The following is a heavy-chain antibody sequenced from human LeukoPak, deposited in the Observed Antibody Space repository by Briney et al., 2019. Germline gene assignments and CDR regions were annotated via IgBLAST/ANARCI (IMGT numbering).Heavy chain of an antibody. V-gene: IGHV3-7*01. J-gene: IGHJ4*02. CDR1: GFTFSSYW. CDR3: ARDRTHYDFWSGYEPLPYYFDY. CDR2: IKQDGSEK. Sequence: GGSLRLSCAASGFTFSSYWMSWVRQAPGKGLEWVANIKQDGSEKYYVDSVKGRFTISRDNAKNSLYLQVNSLRAEDTAVYYCARDRTHYDFWSGYEPLPYYFDYWGQGTLVTVSS. D-gene: IGHD3-3*01.